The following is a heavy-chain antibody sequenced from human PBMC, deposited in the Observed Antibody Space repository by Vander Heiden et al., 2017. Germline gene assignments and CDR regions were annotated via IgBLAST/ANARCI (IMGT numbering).Heavy chain of an antibody. J-gene: IGHJ2*01. CDR2: ISSSSSYI. CDR1: GFPFRSHS. D-gene: IGHD1-26*01. V-gene: IGHV3-21*01. CDR3: ARPRGNFGPKVYWYFDL. Sequence: EVQLVESGGGLVQPGGSLRLYCAAPGFPFRSHSMNWVRQEPGKGLEWVSSISSSSSYIYYADSVKGRFTISRDNAKNSLYLQMNSLRAEDTAVYYCARPRGNFGPKVYWYFDLWGRGTLVTVSS.